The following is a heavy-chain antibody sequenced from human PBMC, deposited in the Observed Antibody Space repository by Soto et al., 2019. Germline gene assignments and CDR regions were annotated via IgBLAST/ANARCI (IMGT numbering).Heavy chain of an antibody. D-gene: IGHD5-18*01. J-gene: IGHJ5*02. CDR1: GGSFSGYY. Sequence: SETLSLTCAVYGGSFSGYYWSWIRQPPGKGLEWIGEINHRGSTNYNPSLKSRVSMSANTSNNQFSLNLSSVSAADTAVYYCARATWIQLWSSWGQGTLVTVSS. CDR3: ARATWIQLWSS. CDR2: INHRGST. V-gene: IGHV4-34*01.